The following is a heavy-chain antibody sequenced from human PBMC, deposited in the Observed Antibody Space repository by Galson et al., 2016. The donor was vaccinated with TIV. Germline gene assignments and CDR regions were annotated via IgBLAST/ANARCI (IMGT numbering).Heavy chain of an antibody. CDR1: GYNFPYYW. CDR3: ARPHYGDGDY. Sequence: QSGAEVKKPGESLRISCTTSGYNFPYYWIIWVRQLLGRGLEWVGRIDPEDSYTEYIPSFQGHVTISTDKSIGTSYLQWSSLKASDTAIYYCARPHYGDGDYWGLGTLVTVSS. CDR2: IDPEDSYT. J-gene: IGHJ4*02. D-gene: IGHD4-17*01. V-gene: IGHV5-10-1*01.